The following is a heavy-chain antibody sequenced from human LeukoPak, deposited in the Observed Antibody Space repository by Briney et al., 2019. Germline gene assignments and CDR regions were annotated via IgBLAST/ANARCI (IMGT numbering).Heavy chain of an antibody. D-gene: IGHD3-3*01. CDR2: ISSSSSYL. CDR1: GFTFSSYS. Sequence: PGGSLRLSCAASGFTFSSYSMNWVRQAPGKGLEWVSSISSSSSYLYYADSVKGRFTISRDNAKNSLYLQMNSLRAEDTAVYYCARDLSIFGVVFDPWGQGTLVTVSS. V-gene: IGHV3-21*01. J-gene: IGHJ5*02. CDR3: ARDLSIFGVVFDP.